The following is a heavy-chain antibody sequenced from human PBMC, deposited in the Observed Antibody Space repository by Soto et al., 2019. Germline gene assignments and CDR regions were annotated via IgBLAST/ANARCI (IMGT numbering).Heavy chain of an antibody. Sequence: GASVKVSCKASGYTFTSYGISWVRQAPGQGFEWMGWISAYNGNTNYAQKLQGRVTMTTDTSTSTAYMELRSLRSDDTAVYYCARDNCSGGSCYSGWFDPWGQGTLVTVSS. J-gene: IGHJ5*02. CDR3: ARDNCSGGSCYSGWFDP. CDR2: ISAYNGNT. V-gene: IGHV1-18*01. CDR1: GYTFTSYG. D-gene: IGHD2-15*01.